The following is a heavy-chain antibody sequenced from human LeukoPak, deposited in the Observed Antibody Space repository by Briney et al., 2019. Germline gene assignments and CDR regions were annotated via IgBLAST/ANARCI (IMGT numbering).Heavy chain of an antibody. D-gene: IGHD6-13*01. CDR2: IHYSGST. J-gene: IGHJ4*02. CDR3: ARGPVAAGSTLGNY. CDR1: GGSVSSGSYY. Sequence: PETLSLTCTVSGGSVSSGSYYWSWIRQPPGKGLEWIGYIHYSGSTNYNPSLKSRVTISVDTSKNQFSLKLSSVTAADTAVYYCARGPVAAGSTLGNYWGQGTLDTVSP. V-gene: IGHV4-61*01.